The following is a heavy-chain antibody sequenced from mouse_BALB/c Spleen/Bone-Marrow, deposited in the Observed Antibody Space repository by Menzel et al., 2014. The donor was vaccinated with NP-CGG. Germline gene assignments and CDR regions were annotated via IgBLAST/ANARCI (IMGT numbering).Heavy chain of an antibody. D-gene: IGHD2-3*01. CDR3: ARYDGPAWFAY. CDR1: GYSFTTYW. V-gene: IGHV1S81*02. J-gene: IGHJ3*01. CDR2: INPSNGRT. Sequence: VQLQQSGAELMKPGASVRLSCKASGYSFTTYWIHWVKQRPGQGLEWIGEINPSNGRTNYNEKFKSKATLTVDKSSSTAYMQLSSLTSEDSAVYYCARYDGPAWFAYWGQGTLVTVSA.